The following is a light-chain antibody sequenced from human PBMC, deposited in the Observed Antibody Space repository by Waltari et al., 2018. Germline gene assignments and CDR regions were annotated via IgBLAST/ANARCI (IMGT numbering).Light chain of an antibody. CDR2: DDG. Sequence: SYVLTQLPSVSVAPGQTARISCDGNNIGSKNVHWYQQKPGQAPVLVVYDDGDRPSGIPERFSGSNSGNTATLTISRVDAGDEADYYCQVWDSGSDHYVFGTVTKVTVL. CDR1: NIGSKN. CDR3: QVWDSGSDHYV. J-gene: IGLJ1*01. V-gene: IGLV3-21*02.